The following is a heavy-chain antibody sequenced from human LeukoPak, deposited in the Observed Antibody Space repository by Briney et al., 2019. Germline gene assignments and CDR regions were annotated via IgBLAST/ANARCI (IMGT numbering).Heavy chain of an antibody. J-gene: IGHJ4*02. D-gene: IGHD4-17*01. CDR2: IWYDGTTK. CDR3: ARAPDYGDYVGYFDF. Sequence: GGSLRLSCAASGFVFSTYGIHWVRQAPGKGLEWVAGIWYDGTTKYYADSVKGRFTTSRDNSKNTVSLQMDSLRAEDTAVYSCARAPDYGDYVGYFDFWGQGAQVTVSS. CDR1: GFVFSTYG. V-gene: IGHV3-33*01.